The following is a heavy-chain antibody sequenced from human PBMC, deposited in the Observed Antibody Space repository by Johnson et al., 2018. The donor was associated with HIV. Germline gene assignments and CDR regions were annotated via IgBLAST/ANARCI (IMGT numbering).Heavy chain of an antibody. CDR1: GFTISTKY. V-gene: IGHV3-66*01. Sequence: VQLVESGGGLVQPGGSLRLSCAASGFTISTKYFNWVRQAPGKGLEWVSVISIGGSTYYADSVKGRFTISRDNSKNTLYLQMNSLRAEDTAVYYCAKGAAAAGPYAFDIWGQGTMVTVSS. D-gene: IGHD6-13*01. CDR2: ISIGGST. J-gene: IGHJ3*02. CDR3: AKGAAAAGPYAFDI.